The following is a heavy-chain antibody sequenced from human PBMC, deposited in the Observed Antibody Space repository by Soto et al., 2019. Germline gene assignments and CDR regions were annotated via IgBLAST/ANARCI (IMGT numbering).Heavy chain of an antibody. D-gene: IGHD5-18*01. V-gene: IGHV4-34*01. J-gene: IGHJ6*02. CDR3: ARDGVDTATGYYYGMDV. Sequence: SETLSLTCAVYGGSFSGYYWSWIRQPPGKGLEWIGEINHSGSTNYNPSLKSRVTISVDTSKNQFSLKLSSVTAADTAVYYCARDGVDTATGYYYGMDVWGQGTTVTVSS. CDR2: INHSGST. CDR1: GGSFSGYY.